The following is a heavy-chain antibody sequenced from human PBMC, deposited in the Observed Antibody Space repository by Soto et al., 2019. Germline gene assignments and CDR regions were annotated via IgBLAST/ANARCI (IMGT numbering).Heavy chain of an antibody. D-gene: IGHD1-26*01. CDR2: VIPLFNTP. CDR1: GGTFNTFA. Sequence: QVQLVQSGAEVKKPGSSAKVSCKASGGTFNTFAFTWVRQAPGQGFEWMRGVIPLFNTPDYAQKFQGRVTITADESTSTVYLELSGLSSDDTAVYFCGLASKWELLGYFYGMDVWGQGTTVIVSS. J-gene: IGHJ6*02. CDR3: GLASKWELLGYFYGMDV. V-gene: IGHV1-69*01.